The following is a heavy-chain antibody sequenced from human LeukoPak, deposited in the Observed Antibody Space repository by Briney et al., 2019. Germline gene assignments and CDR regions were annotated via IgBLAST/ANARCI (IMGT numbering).Heavy chain of an antibody. CDR2: ISDNSAYT. CDR1: GFTFSDSY. D-gene: IGHD4-17*01. Sequence: PGGSLRLSCAASGFTFSDSYMSWIRQAPGKGLEWLSYISDNSAYTNYADSVKGRFTISRDNAKNSLFLQMNSLRAEDTAVYYCARGAHGPNCWGQGTLVIVSS. V-gene: IGHV3-11*06. CDR3: ARGAHGPNC. J-gene: IGHJ4*02.